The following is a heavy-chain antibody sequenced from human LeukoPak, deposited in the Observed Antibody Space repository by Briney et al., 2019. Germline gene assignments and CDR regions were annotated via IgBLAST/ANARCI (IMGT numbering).Heavy chain of an antibody. CDR2: ISSSSLYT. CDR3: AREAYDILTGYRSYWYFDL. J-gene: IGHJ2*01. Sequence: PGGSLRLSCAASGFTFSDYYMSWIRQAPGKGPEWVSYISSSSLYTNYADSVKGRFTISRDNAKNSLYLQMNSLRAEDTAVYYCAREAYDILTGYRSYWYFDLWGRGTLVTVSS. CDR1: GFTFSDYY. D-gene: IGHD3-9*01. V-gene: IGHV3-11*05.